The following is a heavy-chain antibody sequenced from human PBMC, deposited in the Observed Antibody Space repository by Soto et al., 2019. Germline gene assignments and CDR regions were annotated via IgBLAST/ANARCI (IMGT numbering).Heavy chain of an antibody. J-gene: IGHJ6*02. CDR3: ARGVVVVAAIQGKENYYGMDV. D-gene: IGHD2-15*01. Sequence: SETLSLTCAVYGESFSGYYWSWIRQPPGKGLEWIGEINHSGSTNYNPSLKSRVTISVDTSKNQFSLKLSSVTAADTAVYYCARGVVVVAAIQGKENYYGMDVWGQGTTVTVSS. CDR1: GESFSGYY. V-gene: IGHV4-34*01. CDR2: INHSGST.